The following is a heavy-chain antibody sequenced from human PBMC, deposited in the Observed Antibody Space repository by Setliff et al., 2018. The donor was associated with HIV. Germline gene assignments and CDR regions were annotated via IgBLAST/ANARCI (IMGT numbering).Heavy chain of an antibody. D-gene: IGHD1-7*01. J-gene: IGHJ4*02. V-gene: IGHV4-59*01. CDR3: SRGGTMAEY. Sequence: SETLSLTCTVSGGSMSSFYWSWIRQSPEKGLEWIGYIYYSGTTDYNPALESRVTIAVDTSKNQFSLRLTSVTSADTAVYYCSRGGTMAEYWGPGKVVTVSS. CDR1: GGSMSSFY. CDR2: IYYSGTT.